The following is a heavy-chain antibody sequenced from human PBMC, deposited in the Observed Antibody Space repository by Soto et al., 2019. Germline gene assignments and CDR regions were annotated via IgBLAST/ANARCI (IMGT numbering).Heavy chain of an antibody. CDR2: IKPDGGEK. CDR3: ARAEDYDFWSGPPKYFDN. J-gene: IGHJ4*02. D-gene: IGHD3-3*01. V-gene: IGHV3-7*03. CDR1: GFTFRSYW. Sequence: LRLSCATSGFTFRSYWMTWVRQAPGKGPEWVANIKPDGGEKQYVDSVKGRFTVSRDNAKKSLDLQMNSLRVEDTAVYYCARAEDYDFWSGPPKYFDNWGQGTQVTVSS.